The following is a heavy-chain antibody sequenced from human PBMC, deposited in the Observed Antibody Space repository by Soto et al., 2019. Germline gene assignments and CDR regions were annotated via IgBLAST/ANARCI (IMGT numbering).Heavy chain of an antibody. CDR2: IYYSGST. CDR1: GGSISSGGYY. CDR3: ARDSYGDYGGGGYYYYGMDV. V-gene: IGHV4-31*03. J-gene: IGHJ6*02. Sequence: SETLSLTCTVSGGSISSGGYYWSWIRQHPGKGLEWIGYIYYSGSTYYNPSLKSRVTISVDTSKNQFSLKLSSVTAADTAVYYCARDSYGDYGGGGYYYYGMDVWGQGTTVTVSS. D-gene: IGHD4-17*01.